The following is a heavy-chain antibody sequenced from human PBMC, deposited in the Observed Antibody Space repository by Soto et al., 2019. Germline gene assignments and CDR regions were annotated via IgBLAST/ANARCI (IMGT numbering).Heavy chain of an antibody. V-gene: IGHV3-23*01. Sequence: GGSLRLSCAASGFTFSSYAMCWVRQAPGKGLEWVSAISGSGGSTYYADSVKGRFTISRDNSKNTLYLQMNSLRAEDTAVYYCAKHQLRFLEWLTPHYYYGMDVWGQGTTVTVSS. CDR3: AKHQLRFLEWLTPHYYYGMDV. D-gene: IGHD3-3*01. J-gene: IGHJ6*02. CDR2: ISGSGGST. CDR1: GFTFSSYA.